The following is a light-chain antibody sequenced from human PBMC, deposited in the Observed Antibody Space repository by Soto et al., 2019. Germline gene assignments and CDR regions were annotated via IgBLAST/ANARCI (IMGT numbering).Light chain of an antibody. CDR3: SSYAGSNNYV. V-gene: IGLV2-8*01. CDR1: SSDVGAHNF. Sequence: QSALTQPPSASGSHGQSVTISCTGTSSDVGAHNFVSWHQQHPGKAPKLMVYEVSKRPSGVPDRFSGSKSGNTASLTVSGLQAEDEADYYCSSYAGSNNYVFGTGTKLTVL. J-gene: IGLJ1*01. CDR2: EVS.